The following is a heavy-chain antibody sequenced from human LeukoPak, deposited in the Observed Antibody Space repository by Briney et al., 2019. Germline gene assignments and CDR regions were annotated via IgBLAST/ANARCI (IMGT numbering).Heavy chain of an antibody. CDR1: GFTFSSSV. CDR2: ISGSGGST. J-gene: IGHJ4*02. CDR3: ARASWVSSTDAVR. Sequence: GGSLRLSCAASGFTFSSSVMSWVRQAPGKGLEWVSAISGSGGSTYYADSVKGRFTISRDISKNTLYLQINSLRVEDTAIYYCARASWVSSTDAVRWGQGTLVTVSS. D-gene: IGHD3-16*01. V-gene: IGHV3-23*01.